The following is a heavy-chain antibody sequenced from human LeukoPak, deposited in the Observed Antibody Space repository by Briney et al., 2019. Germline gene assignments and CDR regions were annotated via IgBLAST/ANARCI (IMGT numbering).Heavy chain of an antibody. Sequence: AGGSLRLSCAASGFMFSSSGMHWVRQAPGKGLEWVAVIWYDGSNKYPADSVKGRFTISRDNSKNTLYLQMNSLRAEDTAVYYCARDGGTSHFDYWGQGTLVSVSS. J-gene: IGHJ4*02. V-gene: IGHV3-33*01. D-gene: IGHD4-23*01. CDR3: ARDGGTSHFDY. CDR2: IWYDGSNK. CDR1: GFMFSSSG.